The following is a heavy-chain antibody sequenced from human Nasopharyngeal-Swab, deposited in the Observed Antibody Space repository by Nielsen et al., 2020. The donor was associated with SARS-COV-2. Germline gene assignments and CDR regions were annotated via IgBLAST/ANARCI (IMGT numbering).Heavy chain of an antibody. D-gene: IGHD2-15*01. J-gene: IGHJ6*02. CDR2: ISGADDST. CDR3: ASGSAGMDV. Sequence: GESLKISCSASGLIFKNYAMSWVRQAPGRGLEWVSAISGADDSTKYADSVKGRFTISRDNSKNTLDLQMNSLRAEDTAMYYCASGSAGMDVWGQGTTVTVSS. CDR1: GLIFKNYA. V-gene: IGHV3-23*01.